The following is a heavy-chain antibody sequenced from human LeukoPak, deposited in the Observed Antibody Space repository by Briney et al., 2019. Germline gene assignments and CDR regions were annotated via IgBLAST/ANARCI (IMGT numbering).Heavy chain of an antibody. Sequence: PSETLSLTCTVSGGSISSYYWSWIRQPPGKGLEWIGYIYYSGSTNYNPSLKSRVTISVGTSKNQFSLKLSSVTAADTAVYYCARAYSGYDLDPDAFDIWGQGTMVTVSS. CDR2: IYYSGST. D-gene: IGHD5-12*01. CDR1: GGSISSYY. V-gene: IGHV4-59*01. CDR3: ARAYSGYDLDPDAFDI. J-gene: IGHJ3*02.